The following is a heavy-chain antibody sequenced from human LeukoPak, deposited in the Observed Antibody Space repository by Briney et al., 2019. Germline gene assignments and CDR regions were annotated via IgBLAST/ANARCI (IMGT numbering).Heavy chain of an antibody. CDR2: IYHSGST. CDR3: ARGRITIFGVAPLFDY. CDR1: GGSISSGGYY. D-gene: IGHD3-3*01. J-gene: IGHJ4*02. Sequence: SQTLSLTCTVSGGSISSGGYYWSWIRQPPGKGLEWIGYIYHSGSTYYNRSLKSRVTISVDRSKNQFSLKLSSVTAADTAVYYCARGRITIFGVAPLFDYWGQGTLVTVSS. V-gene: IGHV4-30-2*01.